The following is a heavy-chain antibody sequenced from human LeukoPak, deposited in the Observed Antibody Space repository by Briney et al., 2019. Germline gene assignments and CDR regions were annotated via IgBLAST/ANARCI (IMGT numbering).Heavy chain of an antibody. V-gene: IGHV3-11*05. D-gene: IGHD3-22*01. CDR2: ISSSSSYT. CDR3: ARDYYDSSGYYLYYFDY. Sequence: GGSLRLSCAASGFTFRDYYMSWIRQAPGKGLEWVSYISSSSSYTNYADSVKGRFTISRDNAKNSLYLQMNSLRAEDTAVYYCARDYYDSSGYYLYYFDYWGQGTLVTVSS. CDR1: GFTFRDYY. J-gene: IGHJ4*02.